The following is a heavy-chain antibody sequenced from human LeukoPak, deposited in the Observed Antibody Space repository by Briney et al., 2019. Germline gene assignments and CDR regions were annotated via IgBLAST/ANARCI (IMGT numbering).Heavy chain of an antibody. Sequence: PGESLHISSQASGCSFTSYWIACVRHLPGKGLGWMGVFYPGDSDTRYSRSFQVPVTISMDKSISTPYLQSSSLKASDIATYDRARPGDPDPTGYIQNWGQGTLVTVSS. D-gene: IGHD1-1*01. CDR1: GCSFTSYW. CDR2: FYPGDSDT. J-gene: IGHJ1*01. CDR3: ARPGDPDPTGYIQN. V-gene: IGHV5-51*01.